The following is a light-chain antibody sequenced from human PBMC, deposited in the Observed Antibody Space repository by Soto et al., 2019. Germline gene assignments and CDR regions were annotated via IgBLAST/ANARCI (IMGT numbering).Light chain of an antibody. Sequence: EIVLTQSPGTLSLSPGERATLSCRASQSVSSNYLAWYQQKPGQAPRRLIYGASSRATGVPDRFSGSGSGTDFTLTITRLEPEDFAVYYCQQYGRSPLTFGGGTKVEI. CDR1: QSVSSNY. J-gene: IGKJ4*01. V-gene: IGKV3-20*01. CDR3: QQYGRSPLT. CDR2: GAS.